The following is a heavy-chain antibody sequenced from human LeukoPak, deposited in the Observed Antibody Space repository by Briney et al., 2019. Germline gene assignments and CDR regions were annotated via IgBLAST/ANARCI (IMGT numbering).Heavy chain of an antibody. Sequence: GGSLRLSCAASGFTFSSYAMSWVRQAPGKGLEWVALISYDGSEQHYADSVKGRFTISRDSPKNTLYLQMNTLRPEDTAVYYFARERAGFYAEYWGQGTLVTVSS. CDR1: GFTFSSYA. J-gene: IGHJ4*02. CDR3: ARERAGFYAEY. D-gene: IGHD3-9*01. CDR2: ISYDGSEQ. V-gene: IGHV3-30*04.